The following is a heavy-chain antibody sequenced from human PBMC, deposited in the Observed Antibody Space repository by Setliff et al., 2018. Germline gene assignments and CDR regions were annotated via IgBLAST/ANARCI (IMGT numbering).Heavy chain of an antibody. CDR1: GGSISSGSYY. Sequence: SSETLSLTCAVSGGSISSGSYYWSWIRQPAGKGLEWVGRLHTSGSTNYNPSLKSRVTISVDTSKNQFSLKLSSVTAADTAVYFCARDNTIVGATDYWGQGTLVTAPQ. CDR3: ARDNTIVGATDY. CDR2: LHTSGST. J-gene: IGHJ4*02. V-gene: IGHV4-61*02. D-gene: IGHD1-26*01.